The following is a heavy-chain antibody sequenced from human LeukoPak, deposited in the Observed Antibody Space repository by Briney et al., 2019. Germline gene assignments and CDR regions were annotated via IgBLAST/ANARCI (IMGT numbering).Heavy chain of an antibody. V-gene: IGHV3-48*01. CDR2: ISSSNSTI. J-gene: IGHJ4*02. CDR1: GFTFSSYS. Sequence: GGSLRLPCGASGFTFSSYSMNWVRQAPGKGQEWVSYISSSNSTIYYADSVKGRFTISRDNAKNSLYLQMNSLRAEDTAVYYCAKETRGSYSDYWGQGTLVTVSS. CDR3: AKETRGSYSDY. D-gene: IGHD1-26*01.